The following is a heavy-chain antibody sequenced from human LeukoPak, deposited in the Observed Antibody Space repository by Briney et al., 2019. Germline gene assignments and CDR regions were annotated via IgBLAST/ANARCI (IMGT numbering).Heavy chain of an antibody. CDR2: ISSSGSTI. V-gene: IGHV3-11*01. CDR3: ARGSITILNYYFDY. CDR1: GFTFSDYY. J-gene: IGHJ4*02. Sequence: GGSLRLSCAASGFTFSDYYMSWIRQAPGKGLEWVSYISSSGSTIYYADSVKGRFTISRDNAKNSLYLKMNSLRAEDTAVYYCARGSITILNYYFDYWGQGTLVTVSS. D-gene: IGHD3-9*01.